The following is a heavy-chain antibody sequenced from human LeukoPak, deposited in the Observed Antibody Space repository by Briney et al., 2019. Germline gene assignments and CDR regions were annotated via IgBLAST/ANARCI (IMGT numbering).Heavy chain of an antibody. J-gene: IGHJ3*02. D-gene: IGHD6-13*01. CDR3: ASATRIAAAGTGAFDI. V-gene: IGHV1-69*13. Sequence: SVKVSCKASGGTFSSYAISWVRQAPGHGLEWMGGIIPIFGTANYAQKFQGRVTITADESTSTAYMELSSLRSEDTAVYYCASATRIAAAGTGAFDIWGQGTMVTVSS. CDR2: IIPIFGTA. CDR1: GGTFSSYA.